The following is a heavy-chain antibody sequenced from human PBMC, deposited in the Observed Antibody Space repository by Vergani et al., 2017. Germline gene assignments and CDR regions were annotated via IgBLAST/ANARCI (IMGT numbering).Heavy chain of an antibody. V-gene: IGHV2-70*01. CDR2: IDWDDDK. Sequence: QVTLRESGPALVKPTQTLTLTCTFSGFSLSTSGMCVSWIRQPPGKALGWLALIDWDDDKYYSTSLKTRLTISKDTSKNQVVLTMTNMDPVDTAAYYCARATYYYDSSGTAVYYFDYWGQGTLVTVSS. CDR1: GFSLSTSGMC. D-gene: IGHD3-22*01. CDR3: ARATYYYDSSGTAVYYFDY. J-gene: IGHJ4*02.